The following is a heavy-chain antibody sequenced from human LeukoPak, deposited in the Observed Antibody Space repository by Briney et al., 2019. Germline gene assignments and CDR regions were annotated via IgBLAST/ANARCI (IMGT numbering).Heavy chain of an antibody. CDR3: ASMHSFGVVMN. Sequence: PSETLSLTCAVYGGSFSGYYWSWIRQPPGKGLEWIGEINHSGSTNYNPSLKSRVTISVGTSKNQFSLKLSSVTAADTAVYYCASMHSFGVVMNWGQGTLVTVSS. CDR1: GGSFSGYY. CDR2: INHSGST. D-gene: IGHD3-3*01. J-gene: IGHJ4*02. V-gene: IGHV4-34*01.